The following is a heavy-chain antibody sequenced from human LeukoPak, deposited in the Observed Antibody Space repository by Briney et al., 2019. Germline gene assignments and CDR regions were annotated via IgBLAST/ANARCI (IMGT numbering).Heavy chain of an antibody. CDR3: ARTPLPTVTTGCCYYMDV. CDR2: INPSGGST. Sequence: ASVKVSCKASGYTFTSYYMHWVRQAPGQGLEWMGIINPSGGSTSYAQKFQGRVTMTRDTSTSTVYMELSSLRSEDTAVYYCARTPLPTVTTGCCYYMDVWGKGTTVTVSS. V-gene: IGHV1-46*01. J-gene: IGHJ6*03. CDR1: GYTFTSYY. D-gene: IGHD4-17*01.